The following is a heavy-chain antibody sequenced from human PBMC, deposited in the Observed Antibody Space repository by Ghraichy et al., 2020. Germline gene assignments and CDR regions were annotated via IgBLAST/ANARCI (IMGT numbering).Heavy chain of an antibody. J-gene: IGHJ6*02. Sequence: GGSLRLSCAASGFTFSSNWMSWVRQAPGKGLEWVANIKQDGSEKYYVDSVKGRFTISRDNAKNSLYLQMNSLRAEDTDVYYCARVTYYDFWSGHYAGYQYGMDVGGQGTTVTVSS. CDR1: GFTFSSNW. CDR2: IKQDGSEK. D-gene: IGHD3-3*01. V-gene: IGHV3-7*04. CDR3: ARVTYYDFWSGHYAGYQYGMDV.